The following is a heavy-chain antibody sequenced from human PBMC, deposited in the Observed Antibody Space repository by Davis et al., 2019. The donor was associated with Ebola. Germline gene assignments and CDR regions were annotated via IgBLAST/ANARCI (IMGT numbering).Heavy chain of an antibody. CDR2: ISTSSTYI. CDR1: GFTFSTYT. Sequence: GESLKISCAASGFTFSTYTMNWVRQAPGEGLEWVSSISTSSTYIYYAGSVKGRFTISRDNAKNSLYLQMNSLKTEDTAVYYCTRDFPIVVVVAATRSHPMDVWGKGTTVTVSS. J-gene: IGHJ6*04. CDR3: TRDFPIVVVVAATRSHPMDV. D-gene: IGHD2-15*01. V-gene: IGHV3-21*03.